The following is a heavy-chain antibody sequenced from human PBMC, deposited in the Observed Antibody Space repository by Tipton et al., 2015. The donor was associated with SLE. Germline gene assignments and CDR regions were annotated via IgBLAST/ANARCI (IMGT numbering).Heavy chain of an antibody. J-gene: IGHJ4*02. Sequence: TLSLTCAVYGGSFSGYYWTWIRQPPGKGLEWIGEINHSDNTNYSPSLKSRAIMSVDTAKIQFSLGLDSLTAADTAIYYCVSSSGYCIDFWGQGTLVTVSS. CDR1: GGSFSGYY. CDR2: INHSDNT. D-gene: IGHD3-22*01. V-gene: IGHV4-34*01. CDR3: VSSSGYCIDF.